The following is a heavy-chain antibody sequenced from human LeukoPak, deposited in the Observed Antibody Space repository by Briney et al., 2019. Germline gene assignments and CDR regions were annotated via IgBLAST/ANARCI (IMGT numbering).Heavy chain of an antibody. D-gene: IGHD4-17*01. Sequence: ASVKVSCKASGYTFTSYDINWVRQATGQGLEWMGWISAYNGNTNYAQKLQGRVTMTTDTSTSTAYMELRSLRSDDTAVYYCARAYGDYPGYDAFDIWGQGTMVTVSS. CDR1: GYTFTSYD. CDR2: ISAYNGNT. CDR3: ARAYGDYPGYDAFDI. V-gene: IGHV1-18*01. J-gene: IGHJ3*02.